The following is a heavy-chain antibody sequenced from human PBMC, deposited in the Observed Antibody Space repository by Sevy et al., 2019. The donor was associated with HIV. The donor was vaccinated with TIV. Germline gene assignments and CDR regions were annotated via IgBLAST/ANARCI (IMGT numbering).Heavy chain of an antibody. J-gene: IGHJ1*01. D-gene: IGHD6-13*01. CDR2: ISTSGSII. Sequence: GSLRLSCVASGFTFSSYEMNWVRQAPGKGLEWVSYISTSGSIIYYEDSVKGRFTISRDNAKNSLYLQMNSLRAEDTAVYYCAREDGSRQYFQYWGQGTLVTVSS. V-gene: IGHV3-48*03. CDR1: GFTFSSYE. CDR3: AREDGSRQYFQY.